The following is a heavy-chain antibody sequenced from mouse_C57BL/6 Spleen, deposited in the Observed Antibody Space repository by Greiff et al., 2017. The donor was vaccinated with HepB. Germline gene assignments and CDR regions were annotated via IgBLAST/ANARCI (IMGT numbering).Heavy chain of an antibody. Sequence: QVQLQQPGAELVKPGASVKMSCKASGYTFTSYWITWVKQRPGQGLEWIGDIYPGSGSTNYNEKFKSKATLTVDTSSSTAYMQLSSLTSEDSAVYYCARGKIYYDYDGGAMDYWGQGTSVTVSS. CDR3: ARGKIYYDYDGGAMDY. V-gene: IGHV1-55*01. CDR1: GYTFTSYW. D-gene: IGHD2-4*01. J-gene: IGHJ4*01. CDR2: IYPGSGST.